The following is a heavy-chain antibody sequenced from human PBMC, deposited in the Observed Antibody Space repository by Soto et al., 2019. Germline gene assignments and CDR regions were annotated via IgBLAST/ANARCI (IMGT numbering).Heavy chain of an antibody. CDR1: GGSFSGYY. V-gene: IGHV4-34*01. Sequence: QVQLQQWGAGLLKPSETLSLNCAVYGGSFSGYYWTWIRQPPGKGLEWIGQINHSGSTNYNPSLKSRVTLSVATSKTQFSLELSSVTAADTAVYYCARGLFSENYYSGGWYYFDYWGQGTLVTVSS. CDR3: ARGLFSENYYSGGWYYFDY. CDR2: INHSGST. J-gene: IGHJ4*02. D-gene: IGHD1-26*01.